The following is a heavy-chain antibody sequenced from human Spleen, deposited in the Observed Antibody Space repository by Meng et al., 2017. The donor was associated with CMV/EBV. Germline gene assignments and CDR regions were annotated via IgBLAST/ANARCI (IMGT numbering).Heavy chain of an antibody. V-gene: IGHV3-48*03. CDR1: GFTFSTYE. D-gene: IGHD3-22*01. Sequence: GESLKISCAASGFTFSTYEMNWVRQAPGKGLEWVSFISSSGSTMYYADSVKGRFTISRDNAKDSLYLQMNSLRAEDTAVYYCARAGSGYYYYFDYWGQGTLVTVS. CDR2: ISSSGSTM. J-gene: IGHJ4*02. CDR3: ARAGSGYYYYFDY.